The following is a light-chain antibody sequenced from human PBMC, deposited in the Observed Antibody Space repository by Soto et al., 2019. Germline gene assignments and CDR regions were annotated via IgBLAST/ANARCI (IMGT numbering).Light chain of an antibody. V-gene: IGKV3D-15*01. Sequence: EIVMTQSPATLSVSPGERATLSCRASQSVGSDLAWYQQKPVQAPRLVIYDIFTRATGVPTRISGSGSGTEVTLTIGRLQCKEFAVYFCQQNNSWPLTCGGGTKVEIK. J-gene: IGKJ4*01. CDR2: DIF. CDR1: QSVGSD. CDR3: QQNNSWPLT.